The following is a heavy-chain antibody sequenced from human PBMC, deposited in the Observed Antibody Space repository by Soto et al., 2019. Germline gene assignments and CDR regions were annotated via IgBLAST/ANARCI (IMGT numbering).Heavy chain of an antibody. V-gene: IGHV4-31*03. D-gene: IGHD3-22*01. CDR3: ARNSISKKIDY. CDR1: GGSINSGGYY. J-gene: IGHJ4*02. Sequence: QVQVQESGPGLVKPSQTLSLTCSVSGGSINSGGYYWTWIRQHPGKGLEWIGNIFYSGSTSYNPSLKSRLTISIDTSKTHFSLKLSSVTAADTAVYYCARNSISKKIDYWGQGTLVTVSS. CDR2: IFYSGST.